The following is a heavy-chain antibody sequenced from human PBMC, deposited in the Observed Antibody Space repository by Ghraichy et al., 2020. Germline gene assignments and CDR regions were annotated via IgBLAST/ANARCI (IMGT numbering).Heavy chain of an antibody. J-gene: IGHJ4*02. CDR1: GGSISSSSYD. D-gene: IGHD1-26*01. CDR2: MYDSGST. Sequence: SETLSLTCTVSGGSISSSSYDWGWIRQPPGRSLEWIGSMYDSGSTHYNPSLKSRVTISLDTSKNQFSLKLSSVTAADTAVYYCARRRRRPMWEWDLRGAFDYWGQGTLVTVSS. CDR3: ARRRRRPMWEWDLRGAFDY. V-gene: IGHV4-39*01.